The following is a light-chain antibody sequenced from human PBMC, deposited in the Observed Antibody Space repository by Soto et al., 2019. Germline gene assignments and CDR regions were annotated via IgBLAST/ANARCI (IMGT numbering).Light chain of an antibody. V-gene: IGKV3-15*01. J-gene: IGKJ1*01. CDR2: GAS. Sequence: DIVMTQSPATLSVSPGERATLSCRASQDISHNLAWYQQKPGQSPRLLIYGASTRATGIPARFSGSGSGTEFTLTISSLQSEDFAVYYCQHWWTFGQGTKVDIK. CDR1: QDISHN. CDR3: QHWWT.